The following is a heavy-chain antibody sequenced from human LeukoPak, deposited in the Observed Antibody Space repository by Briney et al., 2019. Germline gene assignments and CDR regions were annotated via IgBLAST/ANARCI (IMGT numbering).Heavy chain of an antibody. CDR2: IYSGGST. Sequence: GGSLRLSCAASGFTFSSYSMNWVRQAPGKGLEWVSVIYSGGSTYYADSVKGRFTISRDNSKNTLYLQMNSLRAEDTAVYYCASTITMVRGVPWNVWGQGTTVTVSS. CDR3: ASTITMVRGVPWNV. D-gene: IGHD3-10*01. J-gene: IGHJ6*02. CDR1: GFTFSSYS. V-gene: IGHV3-53*01.